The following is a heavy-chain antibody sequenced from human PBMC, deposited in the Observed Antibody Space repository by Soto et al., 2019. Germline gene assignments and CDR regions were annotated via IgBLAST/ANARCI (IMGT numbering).Heavy chain of an antibody. CDR3: ARISRHYYGSRLIYYYGMDV. J-gene: IGHJ6*02. Sequence: VSGPTLVNPTQTLTLTCTFSGFSLNTSGMCVSWIRQPPGKALEWLALIDWDDEKYYSTSLKTRLTISKDTSKNQVVLTMTNMDPVDAATYYCARISRHYYGSRLIYYYGMDVWGQGTTVTVSS. CDR2: IDWDDEK. V-gene: IGHV2-70*01. D-gene: IGHD3-10*01. CDR1: GFSLNTSGMC.